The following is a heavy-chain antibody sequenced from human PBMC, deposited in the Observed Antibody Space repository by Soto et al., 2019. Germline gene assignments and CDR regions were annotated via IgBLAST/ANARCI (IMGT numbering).Heavy chain of an antibody. V-gene: IGHV4-59*01. J-gene: IGHJ4*02. Sequence: SETLSLTCTVSGGSISSYYWSWIRQPPGKGLEWIGYIYYSGSTNYNPSLKSRVTISVDTSKNQFSLKLSSVTAADTAVYYCARGGADGYNHDYYFDYWGQGTMVTVS. CDR1: GGSISSYY. CDR3: ARGGADGYNHDYYFDY. D-gene: IGHD5-12*01. CDR2: IYYSGST.